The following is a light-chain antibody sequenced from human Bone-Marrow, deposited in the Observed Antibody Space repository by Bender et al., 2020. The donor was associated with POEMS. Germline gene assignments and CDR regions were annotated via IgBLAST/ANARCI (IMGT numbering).Light chain of an antibody. CDR2: EVS. V-gene: IGLV2-14*01. CDR3: SSYSGTASLV. CDR1: SSDIGTYKS. J-gene: IGLJ2*01. Sequence: QSALTQPASVSGSPGQSITISCTGTSSDIGTYKSVSWYQQYPGKAPKLMIYEVSNRPSGVSNRFSGSTSGNTASLTISGLQADDEADYYCSSYSGTASLVFGGGTTVTVL.